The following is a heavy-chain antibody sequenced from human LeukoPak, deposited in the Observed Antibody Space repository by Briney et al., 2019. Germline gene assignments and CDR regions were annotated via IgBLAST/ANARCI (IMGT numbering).Heavy chain of an antibody. CDR2: IYYSGST. D-gene: IGHD3-10*01. J-gene: IGHJ5*02. Sequence: EPSETLSLTCTVSGGSISSSSYYWGWIRQPPGKGLEWIGSIYYSGSTYYNPSLKSRVTISVDTSKNQFSLKLSSVTAADTAVYYCARGGVTNGSGNGWFDPWGQGTLVTVSS. V-gene: IGHV4-39*07. CDR1: GGSISSSSYY. CDR3: ARGGVTNGSGNGWFDP.